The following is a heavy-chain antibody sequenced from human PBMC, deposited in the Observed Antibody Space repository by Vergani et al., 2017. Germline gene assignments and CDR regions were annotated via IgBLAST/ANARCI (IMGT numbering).Heavy chain of an antibody. CDR2: INPSGGHT. V-gene: IGHV1-46*03. CDR3: ARGDYGILTGYRY. CDR1: GYTFSTYY. J-gene: IGHJ4*02. D-gene: IGHD3-9*01. Sequence: QVQVVQSGAEVKKSGASVKVSCKTSGYTFSTYYMHCVRQAPGQGLEWMGIINPSGGHTNYAQKFQGRVTMTRDTSTSTVYMELSSLRSEDTAIYYCARGDYGILTGYRYWGQGTLVTVSA.